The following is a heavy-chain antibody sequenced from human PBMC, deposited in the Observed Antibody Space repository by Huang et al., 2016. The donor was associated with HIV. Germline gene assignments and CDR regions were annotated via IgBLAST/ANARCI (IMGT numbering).Heavy chain of an antibody. V-gene: IGHV4-39*01. CDR3: ASRTTVTTTSNYHYFYMDV. J-gene: IGHJ6*03. D-gene: IGHD4-17*01. CDR2: LYYIVNG. CDR1: GGSISSSSYY. Sequence: QLQLQESGPGLVKPSETLSLTCTVSGGSISSSSYYWGWIRQSPGKGLEWIGGLYYIVNGYYNPSLKSRVTMSVDRSSNQFSLKMHSVTAADTAVYYCASRTTVTTTSNYHYFYMDVWGKGTTVIVSS.